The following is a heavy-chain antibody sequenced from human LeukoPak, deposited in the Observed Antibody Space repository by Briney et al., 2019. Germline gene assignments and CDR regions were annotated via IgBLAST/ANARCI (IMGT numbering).Heavy chain of an antibody. CDR1: NGSITNDY. CDR2: IYYTGST. V-gene: IGHV4-59*08. J-gene: IGHJ4*02. CDR3: ARHESIVPTIKD. Sequence: SETLSLTCTVSNGSITNDYWSWIRQSPGKGLEWIAYIYYTGSTNYNPSIKSRVDISVDTPKIRICLKITSVTAADPAVSYCARHESIVPTIKDWGQGTLVTVSS. D-gene: IGHD5-12*01.